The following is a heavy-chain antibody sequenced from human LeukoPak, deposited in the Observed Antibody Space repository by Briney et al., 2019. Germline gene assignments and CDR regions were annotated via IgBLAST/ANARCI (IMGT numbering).Heavy chain of an antibody. Sequence: SETLSLTCTVSGGSISSYYWSWIRQPPGKGLEWIGFIHYSGSTNYNPSLKSRVTISVDTSENQFFLKLSSVTAADTAVYYCARGGPGYCSSTSCYSNWFDPWGQGTLVTVSS. D-gene: IGHD2-2*01. J-gene: IGHJ5*02. V-gene: IGHV4-59*08. CDR1: GGSISSYY. CDR3: ARGGPGYCSSTSCYSNWFDP. CDR2: IHYSGST.